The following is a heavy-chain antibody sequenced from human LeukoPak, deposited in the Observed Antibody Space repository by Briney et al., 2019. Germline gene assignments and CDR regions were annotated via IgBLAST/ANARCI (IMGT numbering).Heavy chain of an antibody. CDR3: AKDPYCTNGVCEGGGAFDI. V-gene: IGHV3-30*02. Sequence: GGSLRLSCAASGFTFSSYGMHWVRQAPGKGLEWVAFIRYDGSNKYYADSVKGRFTISRDNSKNTLYLQMNSLRAEDTAVYYCAKDPYCTNGVCEGGGAFDIWGQGTMVTVSS. D-gene: IGHD2-8*01. CDR1: GFTFSSYG. J-gene: IGHJ3*02. CDR2: IRYDGSNK.